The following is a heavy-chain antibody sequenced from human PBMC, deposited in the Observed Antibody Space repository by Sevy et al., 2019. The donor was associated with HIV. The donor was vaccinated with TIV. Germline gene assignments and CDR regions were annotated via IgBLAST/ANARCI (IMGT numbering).Heavy chain of an antibody. CDR3: ARVPLYSDSHINDY. CDR2: ISGTGNTI. Sequence: GGSLRLSCTASGFTFSPYSMNWIRQAPGKGLEWLSYISGTGNTIYYAGSVKGRFTISRDNAKNSLYLQMNSLRAEDTAVYYCARVPLYSDSHINDYWGQGTLVTVSP. V-gene: IGHV3-48*04. CDR1: GFTFSPYS. D-gene: IGHD3-22*01. J-gene: IGHJ4*02.